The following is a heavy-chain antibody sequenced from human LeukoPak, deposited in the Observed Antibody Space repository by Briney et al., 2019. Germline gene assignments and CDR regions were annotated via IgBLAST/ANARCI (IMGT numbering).Heavy chain of an antibody. Sequence: GGSLRLSCAASGFTVSSNYMGWVRQAPGKGLEWVSVIYSGGSTYYADSVKGRFTISRDNSKNTLYLQMNSLRAEDTAVYYCARGPGDILTGYGTYWGQGTLVTVSS. CDR3: ARGPGDILTGYGTY. CDR1: GFTVSSNY. D-gene: IGHD3-9*01. V-gene: IGHV3-66*01. J-gene: IGHJ4*02. CDR2: IYSGGST.